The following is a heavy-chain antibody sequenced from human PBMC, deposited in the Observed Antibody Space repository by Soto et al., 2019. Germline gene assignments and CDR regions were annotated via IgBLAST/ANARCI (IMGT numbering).Heavy chain of an antibody. CDR2: IYPGDSDT. J-gene: IGHJ4*02. CDR3: ARLGRGYCYTGSCDHPH. CDR1: GYTFRNYW. Sequence: EVQLLQSGTQVKKPGESLKISCEGFGYTFRNYWIAWVRQMPGKGLESMGIIYPGDSDTRYSPSFQGQVTISADKTLSTAYLQWSSLKASDSAMYYCARLGRGYCYTGSCDHPHWGQGTLVTVSS. D-gene: IGHD3-16*02. V-gene: IGHV5-51*03.